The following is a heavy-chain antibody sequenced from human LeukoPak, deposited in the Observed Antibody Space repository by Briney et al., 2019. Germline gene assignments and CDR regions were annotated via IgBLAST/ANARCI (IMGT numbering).Heavy chain of an antibody. CDR3: ARDRGQVAAFDY. J-gene: IGHJ4*02. CDR2: IYYSGST. D-gene: IGHD6-19*01. Sequence: PSETLSLTCTVSGGSLSRYYWSWIRQPPGKGLEWIGYIYYSGSTNYNPSLKSRVTISLDTSKNQFSLKLSSVTAAETAVYYCARDRGQVAAFDYWGQGILVTVSS. CDR1: GGSLSRYY. V-gene: IGHV4-59*01.